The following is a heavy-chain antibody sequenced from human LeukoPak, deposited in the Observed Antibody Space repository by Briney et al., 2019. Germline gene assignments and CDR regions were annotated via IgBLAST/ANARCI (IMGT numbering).Heavy chain of an antibody. CDR1: GFTFSSDT. V-gene: IGHV3-23*01. CDR3: ADSNTIVRGGVFDY. CDR2: ISGSGGST. Sequence: GGSLRLSCAASGFTFSSDTTSWVREGPGKGVEWVSAISGSGGSTYYADSVKVRFTIYRDNSKNTLYVQMNSLRAEDTAVYYCADSNTIVRGGVFDYWGQGTLVTVSS. D-gene: IGHD3-10*01. J-gene: IGHJ4*02.